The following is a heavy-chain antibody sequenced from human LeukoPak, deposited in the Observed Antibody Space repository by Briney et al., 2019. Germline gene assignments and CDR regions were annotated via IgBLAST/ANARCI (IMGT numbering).Heavy chain of an antibody. CDR2: ISSSGSTI. CDR3: ARDLLNYYGSGEAPTSYYGMYV. D-gene: IGHD3-10*01. Sequence: PGGSLRLSCAASGFTFSDYYMSWIRQAPGKGLEWVSYISSSGSTIYYADSVKGRFTISRDNAKNSLYLQMNSLRAEDTAVYYCARDLLNYYGSGEAPTSYYGMYVWGQGTTVTVSS. CDR1: GFTFSDYY. V-gene: IGHV3-11*01. J-gene: IGHJ6*02.